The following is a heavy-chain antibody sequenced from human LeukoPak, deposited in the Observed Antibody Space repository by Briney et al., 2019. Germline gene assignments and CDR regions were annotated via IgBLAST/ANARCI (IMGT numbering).Heavy chain of an antibody. Sequence: SETLSLTCTVSGGSISSYYWSWIRQRPGKGLAWIGYIYYSGSTNYNPSLKSRVTISVDTSKNQFSLKLSSVTAADTAVYYCARGPWTGRDGYNFDYWGQGTLVTVSS. D-gene: IGHD5-24*01. V-gene: IGHV4-59*01. CDR2: IYYSGST. J-gene: IGHJ4*02. CDR1: GGSISSYY. CDR3: ARGPWTGRDGYNFDY.